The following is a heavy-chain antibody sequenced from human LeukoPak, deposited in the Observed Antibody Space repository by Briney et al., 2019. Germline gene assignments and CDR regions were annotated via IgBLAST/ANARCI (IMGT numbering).Heavy chain of an antibody. J-gene: IGHJ6*03. CDR2: IYYSGST. D-gene: IGHD3-22*01. Sequence: PSETLSLTCTVSGGSISSSSYYWGWIRQPPGKGLEWIGSIYYSGSTYYNPSLKSRVTISVDTSKNQFSLKLSSVTAADTAVYYCARVANLLAVVTAAPRRRGYYYYMDVWGKGTTVTVSS. CDR3: ARVANLLAVVTAAPRRRGYYYYMDV. CDR1: GGSISSSSYY. V-gene: IGHV4-39*07.